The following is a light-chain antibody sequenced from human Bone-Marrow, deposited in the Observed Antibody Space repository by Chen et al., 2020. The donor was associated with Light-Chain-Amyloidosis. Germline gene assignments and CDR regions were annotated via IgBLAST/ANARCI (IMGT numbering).Light chain of an antibody. J-gene: IGLJ2*01. CDR3: QSADSSGTYEVR. V-gene: IGLV3-25*03. CDR2: RDT. Sequence: SYELTQPPSVSVSPGQTARITCSGDDLPTKYAYWYQQKPGQAPVLVIHRDTERPSGISERFSGVSSGTTAKLTISGVQAEDEADYHCQSADSSGTYEVRFGGGTKLRVL. CDR1: DLPTKY.